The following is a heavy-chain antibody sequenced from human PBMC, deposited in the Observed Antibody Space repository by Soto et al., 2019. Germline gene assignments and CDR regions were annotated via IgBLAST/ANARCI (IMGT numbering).Heavy chain of an antibody. CDR2: ISGSGGHT. J-gene: IGHJ5*02. V-gene: IGHV3-23*01. D-gene: IGHD2-8*01. Sequence: GGSLRLSCAGSGFSFFSYAMSWVRQAPGKGLEWVSTISGSGGHTYYADSVKGRFVVSRDNDKNTVYLHMNSLTGEDTAIYFCAKVEMGWFAHWGQGAQVTVSS. CDR3: AKVEMGWFAH. CDR1: GFSFFSYA.